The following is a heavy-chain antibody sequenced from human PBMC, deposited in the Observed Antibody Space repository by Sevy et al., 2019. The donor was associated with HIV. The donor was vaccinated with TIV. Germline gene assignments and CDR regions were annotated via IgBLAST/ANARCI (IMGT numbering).Heavy chain of an antibody. D-gene: IGHD1-26*01. J-gene: IGHJ4*02. CDR3: AKDSPWVGATSRSFEY. CDR1: GYTFTNYG. Sequence: ASVKVSCKASGYTFTNYGVSWVRQAPGQGLEWMGWISGYNGDTNYAQKVQGRLTLNTDTSTSPAYMELRSLRSEETALYYCAKDSPWVGATSRSFEYWGQGTLVTVSS. CDR2: ISGYNGDT. V-gene: IGHV1-18*01.